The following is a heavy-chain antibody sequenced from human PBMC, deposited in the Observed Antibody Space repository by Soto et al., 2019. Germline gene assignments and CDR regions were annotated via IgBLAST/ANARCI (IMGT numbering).Heavy chain of an antibody. J-gene: IGHJ6*02. CDR3: ARLGAGYSSSWYPYYYYYYGMDV. D-gene: IGHD6-13*01. CDR2: IYYSGST. Sequence: PSETLSLTCTVSGGSISSGGYYWSWIRQHPGKGLEWIGYIYYSGSTYYNPSLKSRVTISVDTSKNQFSLKLSSVTAADTAVYYCARLGAGYSSSWYPYYYYYYGMDVWGQGTTVTVSS. V-gene: IGHV4-31*03. CDR1: GGSISSGGYY.